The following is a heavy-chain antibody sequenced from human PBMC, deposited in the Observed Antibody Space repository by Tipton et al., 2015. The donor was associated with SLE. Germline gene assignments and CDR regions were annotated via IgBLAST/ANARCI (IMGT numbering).Heavy chain of an antibody. D-gene: IGHD1-26*01. CDR2: INHSGST. CDR3: ARGRLGDSQHHFDY. J-gene: IGHJ4*02. V-gene: IGHV4-34*01. CDR1: GGSFSYYY. Sequence: TLSLTCAVYGGSFSYYYWSWIRQPPGKGLECIGEINHSGSTNYNPSLKSRVTISVDTSKNQFSLKVSSVTAADTAVYYCARGRLGDSQHHFDYWGQGTLVTVSS.